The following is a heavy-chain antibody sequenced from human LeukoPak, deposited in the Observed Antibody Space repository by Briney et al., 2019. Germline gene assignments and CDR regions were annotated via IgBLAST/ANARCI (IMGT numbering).Heavy chain of an antibody. CDR3: AREGHSSGYCGAFDI. V-gene: IGHV3-64*01. CDR2: LGSDGIST. CDR1: GLSVSSSI. Sequence: GGSLRLSCAASGLSVSSSIMHWVRQVPGKGLEYVSGLGSDGISTYYGNSVKGRFTISRDNSRNTLYLQMDSLRVEDMAVYYCAREGHSSGYCGAFDIWGQGTMVTVSS. J-gene: IGHJ3*02. D-gene: IGHD3-22*01.